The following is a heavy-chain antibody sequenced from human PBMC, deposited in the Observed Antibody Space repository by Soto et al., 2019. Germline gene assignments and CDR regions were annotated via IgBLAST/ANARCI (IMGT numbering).Heavy chain of an antibody. Sequence: EVQLVESGGGLIQPGRSLRLSCAASGFTFDNYAMHWVRQAPGKGLEWVSGISWDSGSIDYADSVRGRFIISRDNARNSLYLRMSSLRPEDTALYYCAKDAAYYFDYWGQGTLVTVSS. D-gene: IGHD6-25*01. CDR2: ISWDSGSI. CDR3: AKDAAYYFDY. J-gene: IGHJ4*02. CDR1: GFTFDNYA. V-gene: IGHV3-9*01.